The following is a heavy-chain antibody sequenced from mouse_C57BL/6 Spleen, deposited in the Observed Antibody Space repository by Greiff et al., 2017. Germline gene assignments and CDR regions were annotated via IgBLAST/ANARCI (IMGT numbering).Heavy chain of an antibody. Sequence: VQLQQSGAELVRPGASVKLSCTASGFNIKDDYMHWVKQRPEQGLEWIGWIDPENGDTEYASKFQGKATITADTSSNTAYLQLSSLTSEDTAVYYCSHSNYYAMDYWGQGTSVTVSS. D-gene: IGHD2-5*01. J-gene: IGHJ4*01. CDR2: IDPENGDT. V-gene: IGHV14-4*01. CDR3: SHSNYYAMDY. CDR1: GFNIKDDY.